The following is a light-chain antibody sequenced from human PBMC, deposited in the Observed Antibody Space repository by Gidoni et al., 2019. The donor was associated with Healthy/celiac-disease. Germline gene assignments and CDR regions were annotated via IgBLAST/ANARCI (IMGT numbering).Light chain of an antibody. CDR2: WAS. J-gene: IGKJ4*01. Sequence: DIVMTQPPDSLAVSLGERAPINCKSSQSVLYSSNNKNYLAWYQQKPGQPPKLLIYWASTRESGVPDRFSGSGSGTDFTLTISSLQAEGVAVYYCQQYYSTPLTFGGGTKVEIK. V-gene: IGKV4-1*01. CDR1: QSVLYSSNNKNY. CDR3: QQYYSTPLT.